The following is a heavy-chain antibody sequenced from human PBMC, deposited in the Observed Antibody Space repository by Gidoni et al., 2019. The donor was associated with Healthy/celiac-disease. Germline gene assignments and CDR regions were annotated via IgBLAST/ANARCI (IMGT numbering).Heavy chain of an antibody. CDR3: ARDSLDSGWKQQLVPDY. CDR2: INPNSGGT. D-gene: IGHD6-13*01. J-gene: IGHJ4*02. V-gene: IGHV1-2*02. CDR1: GYTFTGYY. Sequence: QVQLVQSGAEVKKPGASVKVSCKASGYTFTGYYMHWVRQAPGQGLEWMGWINPNSGGTNYAQKFQGRVTMTRDTSISTAYMELSRLRSDDTAVYYCARDSLDSGWKQQLVPDYWGQGTLVTVSS.